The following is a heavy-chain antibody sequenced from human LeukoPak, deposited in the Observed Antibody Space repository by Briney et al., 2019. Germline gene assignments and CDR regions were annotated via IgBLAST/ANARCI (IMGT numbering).Heavy chain of an antibody. D-gene: IGHD1-26*01. Sequence: GGSLRLSCAASGFTFSSYGMHWVRQAPGKGLEWAAFIRYDGSNKYYADSVKGRFTISRDNSKNTLYLQMNSLRAEDTAVYYCATEVGAPPDAFDIWGQGTMVTVSS. CDR1: GFTFSSYG. CDR2: IRYDGSNK. J-gene: IGHJ3*02. V-gene: IGHV3-30*02. CDR3: ATEVGAPPDAFDI.